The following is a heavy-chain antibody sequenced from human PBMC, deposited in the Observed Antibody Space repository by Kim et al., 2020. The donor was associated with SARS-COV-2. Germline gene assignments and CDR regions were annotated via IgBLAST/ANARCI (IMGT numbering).Heavy chain of an antibody. CDR3: ARAPYYGDYQKTFDY. D-gene: IGHD4-17*01. J-gene: IGHJ4*02. V-gene: IGHV4-31*02. Sequence: PSLKSRVTISVDTSKNQFSLKLSSVTAADTAVYYCARAPYYGDYQKTFDYWGQGTLVTVSS.